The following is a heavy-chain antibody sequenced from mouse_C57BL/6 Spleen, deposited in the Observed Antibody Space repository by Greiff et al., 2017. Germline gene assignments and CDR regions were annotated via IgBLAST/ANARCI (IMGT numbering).Heavy chain of an antibody. V-gene: IGHV14-1*01. CDR3: TTLGPYDYDPWFAY. CDR1: GFNIKDYY. D-gene: IGHD2-4*01. J-gene: IGHJ3*01. CDR2: IDPEDGDP. Sequence: VQLQQSGAELVRPGASVKLSCTASGFNIKDYYMHWVKQRPEQGLEWIGRIDPEDGDPEYAPKFQGKATMTADTSSNTAYLQLSSLTSEDTAVYYCTTLGPYDYDPWFAYWGQGTLVTVSA.